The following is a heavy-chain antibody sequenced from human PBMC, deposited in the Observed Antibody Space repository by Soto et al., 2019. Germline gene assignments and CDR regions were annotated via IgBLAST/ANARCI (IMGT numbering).Heavy chain of an antibody. Sequence: QVQLVQSGAEVKNPGTSVMVSCKASGYTFTSAGISWVRQAPGQGLEWMGWISAYNGNTKYTQKLQGRVTMTTDTSTSTAYMELRSLTSDDTAVYYCARDLDGSGSYYTDYWGQGTLVTVSA. V-gene: IGHV1-18*01. J-gene: IGHJ4*02. CDR2: ISAYNGNT. CDR3: ARDLDGSGSYYTDY. D-gene: IGHD3-10*01. CDR1: GYTFTSAG.